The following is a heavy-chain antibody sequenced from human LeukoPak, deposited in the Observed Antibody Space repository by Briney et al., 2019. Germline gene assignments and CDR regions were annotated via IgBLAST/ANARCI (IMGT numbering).Heavy chain of an antibody. CDR2: IRYDGSNK. CDR1: GFTFSSYV. Sequence: GGSLRLSCAASGFTFSSYVIHWVRQAPGKGLEWVAFIRYDGSNKYYADSVKGRFTISRDNSENTLYLQMISLRPDDTAVYYCADNKRGRNYYYYMDVWGKGTTVTISS. J-gene: IGHJ6*03. D-gene: IGHD2/OR15-2a*01. V-gene: IGHV3-30*02. CDR3: ADNKRGRNYYYYMDV.